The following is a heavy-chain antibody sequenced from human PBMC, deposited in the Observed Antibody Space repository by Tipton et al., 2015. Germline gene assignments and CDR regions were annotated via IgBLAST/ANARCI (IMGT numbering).Heavy chain of an antibody. D-gene: IGHD6-19*01. CDR1: GDSISSYY. CDR3: AGTTVVGHTGLGADY. J-gene: IGHJ4*02. CDR2: IYYSGST. Sequence: TLSLTCTVSGDSISSYYWSWIRQPPGKGLEWIGYIYYSGSTNYNPFLKSRVTISLDTSKNQFSLKLSSVIAADTAVYYCAGTTVVGHTGLGADYWGQGTLVTVSS. V-gene: IGHV4-59*01.